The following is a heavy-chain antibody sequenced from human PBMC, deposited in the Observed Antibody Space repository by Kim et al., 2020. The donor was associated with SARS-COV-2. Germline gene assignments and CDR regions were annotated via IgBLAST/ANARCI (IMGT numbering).Heavy chain of an antibody. Sequence: TNSNPTLKSRATISVDTSKNKFYLKVSSVTAADTAVYYCARHYGGHAFDIWGQGTMVTVSS. CDR3: ARHYGGHAFDI. V-gene: IGHV4-59*08. J-gene: IGHJ3*02. CDR2: T. D-gene: IGHD3-10*01.